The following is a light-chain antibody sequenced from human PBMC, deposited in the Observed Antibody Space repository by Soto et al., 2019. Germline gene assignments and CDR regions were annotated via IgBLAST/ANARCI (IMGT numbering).Light chain of an antibody. V-gene: IGKV3-20*01. Sequence: EIVLTQSHATLSLSPGERATLXCRASQSVSSYLAWYQQKPGQAPRLLIYGASSRATGIPDRFSGSGSGTDFNLTISRLEPEDFAMYYCQHYGSSPRTFGQGTKVDIK. CDR1: QSVSSY. CDR2: GAS. J-gene: IGKJ1*01. CDR3: QHYGSSPRT.